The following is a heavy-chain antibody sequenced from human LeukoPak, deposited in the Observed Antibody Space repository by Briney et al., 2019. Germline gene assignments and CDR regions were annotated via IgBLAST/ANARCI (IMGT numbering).Heavy chain of an antibody. CDR2: ISGSGGST. Sequence: GGSLRLSCAASGFTFSSYAMSWVRQAPGKGLEWVAAISGSGGSTYYADSVKGRFTISRDNSKNTLYLQMNSLRAADTAVYYCAKARGSGSYYQKYYFDYWGQGTLVTVSS. CDR1: GFTFSSYA. V-gene: IGHV3-23*01. D-gene: IGHD1-26*01. CDR3: AKARGSGSYYQKYYFDY. J-gene: IGHJ4*02.